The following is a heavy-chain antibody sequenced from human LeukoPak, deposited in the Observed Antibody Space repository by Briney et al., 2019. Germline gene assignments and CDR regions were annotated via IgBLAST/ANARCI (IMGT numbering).Heavy chain of an antibody. CDR1: GGSISSSSYY. CDR3: ARAKRVVPAAHNWFDP. V-gene: IGHV4-39*07. J-gene: IGHJ5*02. Sequence: SETLSLTCTVSGGSISSSSYYWGWIRQPPGKGLEWIGCIYYSGSTYYNPSLKSRVTISVDTSKNQFSLKLSSVTAADTAVYYCARAKRVVPAAHNWFDPWGQGTLVTVSS. D-gene: IGHD2-2*01. CDR2: IYYSGST.